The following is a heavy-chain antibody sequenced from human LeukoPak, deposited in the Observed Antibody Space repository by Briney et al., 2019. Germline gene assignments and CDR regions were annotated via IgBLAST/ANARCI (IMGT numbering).Heavy chain of an antibody. CDR1: GYTFTRYY. CDR3: ATDFYRGRQFDY. V-gene: IGHV1-24*01. CDR2: FDPEDVET. Sequence: ASVKVSCKASGYTFTRYYMHWVRQAPGQGLEWMGGFDPEDVETIYAQKFQGRVTMTEDTSTATAYMDLSSLRPDDTAVYYCATDFYRGRQFDYWGQGTLVTVSS. D-gene: IGHD2/OR15-2a*01. J-gene: IGHJ4*02.